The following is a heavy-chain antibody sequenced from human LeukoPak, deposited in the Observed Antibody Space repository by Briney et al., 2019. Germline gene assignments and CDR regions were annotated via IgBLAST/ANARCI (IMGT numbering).Heavy chain of an antibody. J-gene: IGHJ5*02. V-gene: IGHV4-34*01. CDR3: ARGQGAAVPQVGKNWFDP. Sequence: SETLSLTCAVYIDSFSNYHWNWIRQTPAKGMEWIGEVNESGGTNISPSLRSRVILSDDTSKNQFSLKLISVTVADTAIYYCARGQGAAVPQVGKNWFDPWGQGTRVTVSS. D-gene: IGHD1-26*01. CDR2: VNESGGT. CDR1: IDSFSNYH.